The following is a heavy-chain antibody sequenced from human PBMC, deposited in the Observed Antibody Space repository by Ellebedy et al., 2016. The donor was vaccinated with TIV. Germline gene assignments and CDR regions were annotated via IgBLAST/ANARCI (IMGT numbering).Heavy chain of an antibody. V-gene: IGHV1-69*06. J-gene: IGHJ3*02. CDR2: IIPIFGTE. Sequence: ASVKVSCKASGGTFSSYAISWVRQAPGQGLEWMGGIIPIFGTENYAQKFQGRVTITADKSTSTAYMELSSLRSEDTAVYYCARGRRGGYYYDSSGPTFGAFDIWGQGTMVTVSS. CDR1: GGTFSSYA. D-gene: IGHD3-22*01. CDR3: ARGRRGGYYYDSSGPTFGAFDI.